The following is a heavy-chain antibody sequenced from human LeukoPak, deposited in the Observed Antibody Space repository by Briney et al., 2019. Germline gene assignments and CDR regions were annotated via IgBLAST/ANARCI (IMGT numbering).Heavy chain of an antibody. CDR3: AKRNGYSFDY. V-gene: IGHV3-23*01. CDR2: ITASGGST. Sequence: GGSLRLSCAASGFTFSSYAMGWVRQAPGKGLEWVSVITASGGSTFYADSVKGRFTISRDNSKNTLYLQMSSLGADDTAVYYCAKRNGYSFDYWGQGTLVTVSS. D-gene: IGHD2-8*01. J-gene: IGHJ4*02. CDR1: GFTFSSYA.